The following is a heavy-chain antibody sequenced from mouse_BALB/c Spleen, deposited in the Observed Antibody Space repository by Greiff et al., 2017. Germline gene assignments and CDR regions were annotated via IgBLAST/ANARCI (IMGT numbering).Heavy chain of an antibody. CDR3: ARKGDYVDGYFDY. Sequence: QVQLQQSGAELMKPGASVKISCTATGYTFSSYWIEWVKQRPGHGLEWIGEILPGSGSTNYNEKFKGKATFTADTSSNTAYMQLSSLTSEDSAVYYCARKGDYVDGYFDYWGQGTTLTVSS. D-gene: IGHD1-1*02. CDR1: GYTFSSYW. J-gene: IGHJ2*01. V-gene: IGHV1-9*01. CDR2: ILPGSGST.